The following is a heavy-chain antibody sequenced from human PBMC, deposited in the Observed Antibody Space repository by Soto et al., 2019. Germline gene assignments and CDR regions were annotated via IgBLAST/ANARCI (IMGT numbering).Heavy chain of an antibody. V-gene: IGHV3-23*01. CDR1: GFTFSSYA. D-gene: IGHD2-2*01. Sequence: GGSLRLSCAASGFTFSSYAMSWVRQAPGKGLEWVSAISGSGGSTYYADSVKGRFTISRDNSKNMLYLQMNSLRAEDTAVYYCAKDALRVVPAAKAFYYYYMDVWGKGTTVTVSS. CDR2: ISGSGGST. CDR3: AKDALRVVPAAKAFYYYYMDV. J-gene: IGHJ6*03.